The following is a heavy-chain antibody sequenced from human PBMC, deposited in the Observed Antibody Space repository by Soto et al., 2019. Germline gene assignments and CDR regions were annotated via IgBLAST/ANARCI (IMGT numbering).Heavy chain of an antibody. CDR3: ANAAYCISTSCYHPARGQSDY. Sequence: SLRLSCAASGFTFSSYAMSCVRQAPGKGLEWVSAISGSGGSTYYADSVKGRFTISRDNSKNTLYLQMNSLRAEDTAVYYCANAAYCISTSCYHPARGQSDYWGQGTLVTVS. CDR2: ISGSGGST. J-gene: IGHJ4*02. D-gene: IGHD2-2*01. V-gene: IGHV3-23*01. CDR1: GFTFSSYA.